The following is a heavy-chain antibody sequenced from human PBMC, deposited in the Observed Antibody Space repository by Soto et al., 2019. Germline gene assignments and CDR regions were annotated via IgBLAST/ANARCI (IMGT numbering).Heavy chain of an antibody. CDR1: GFTFSRHG. CDR2: IWNDGSKK. V-gene: IGHV3-33*01. Sequence: QVQLVGSGGGVVQPGRSLKLSCAASGFTFSRHGMHWVRQAPGKGLEWVAVIWNDGSKKYYGDSVKGRFTISRDNSKNTLYLQMNSLREEDTAVYYCARGSAGHYNSGTLLDWGQGTLVTVSS. CDR3: ARGSAGHYNSGTLLD. J-gene: IGHJ4*02. D-gene: IGHD3-10*01.